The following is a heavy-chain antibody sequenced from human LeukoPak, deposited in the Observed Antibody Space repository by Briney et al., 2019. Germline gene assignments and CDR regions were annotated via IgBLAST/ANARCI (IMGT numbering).Heavy chain of an antibody. J-gene: IGHJ6*02. CDR3: AKYLRAKGPPYALDV. CDR1: EFTFSSYA. CDR2: ISGSGDST. Sequence: GGSLRLSCAASEFTFSSYAMQWVRQAPGKGLEWVSGISGSGDSTYYADSVKGRFTISRDNSKNTLYLQMNSLRAEDTARYYCAKYLRAKGPPYALDVWGQGTTVTVSS. V-gene: IGHV3-23*01.